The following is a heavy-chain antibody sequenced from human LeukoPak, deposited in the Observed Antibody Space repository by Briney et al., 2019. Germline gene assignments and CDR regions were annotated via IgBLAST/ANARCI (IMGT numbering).Heavy chain of an antibody. CDR3: ARVFGGNTAVDY. J-gene: IGHJ4*02. CDR2: IYHSGST. CDR1: GGSISSSNW. Sequence: PSGTLSLTCAVSGGSISSSNWWSWVRQPPGKGLEWIGEIYHSGSTNYNPSLKSRVTISVDTSKNQFSLKLSSVTAADTAVYYCARVFGGNTAVDYWGQGTLVTVSS. D-gene: IGHD4-23*01. V-gene: IGHV4-4*02.